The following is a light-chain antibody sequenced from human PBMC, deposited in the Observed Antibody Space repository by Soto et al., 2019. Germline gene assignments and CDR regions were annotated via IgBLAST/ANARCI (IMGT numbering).Light chain of an antibody. V-gene: IGKV3-11*01. CDR1: QSVSSY. CDR3: QQRSNWPPT. CDR2: DAS. Sequence: EIVLTQSPATLSLSPGERATLSCRASQSVSSYLAWYQQKPGQAPRLLIYDASNRATGIPARFSGSGSGTDFTLTISRIEPEDFAVYYCQQRSNWPPTVGGGTKVEIK. J-gene: IGKJ4*01.